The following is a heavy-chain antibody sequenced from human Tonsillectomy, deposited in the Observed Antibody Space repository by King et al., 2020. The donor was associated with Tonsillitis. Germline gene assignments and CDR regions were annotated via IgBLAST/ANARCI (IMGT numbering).Heavy chain of an antibody. CDR3: ARRNTGLPGEAFDI. Sequence: QLQESGPGLVKPSETLSLTCTVSGGSVSSSSYYWTWILQPPGKGLEWIGFVFYSGSTNYNPSLKSPVTMSIDTSKTQFSLKLSSVTAADTAVYYRARRNTGLPGEAFDIWGQGTVVTVSS. D-gene: IGHD3-16*01. J-gene: IGHJ3*02. V-gene: IGHV4-61*01. CDR1: GGSVSSSSYY. CDR2: VFYSGST.